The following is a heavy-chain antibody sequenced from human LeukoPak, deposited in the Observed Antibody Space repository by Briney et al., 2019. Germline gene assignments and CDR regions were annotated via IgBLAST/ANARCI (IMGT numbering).Heavy chain of an antibody. D-gene: IGHD3-10*01. J-gene: IGHJ4*02. CDR2: IRSTGSST. Sequence: GGSLRLSCTASGFTFRDYYVTWIRQAPGKGLEWVSYIRSTGSSTAYADSVKGRFAISRDNAKNSLYLKMNSLRAEDTAVYYCARDLWFSSTSDYWGQGTLVTVSS. CDR3: ARDLWFSSTSDY. CDR1: GFTFRDYY. V-gene: IGHV3-11*04.